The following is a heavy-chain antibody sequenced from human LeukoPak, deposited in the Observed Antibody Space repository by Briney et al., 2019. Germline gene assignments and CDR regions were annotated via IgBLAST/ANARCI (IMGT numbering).Heavy chain of an antibody. CDR2: IKHDGREK. CDR3: ARGARSLWFADLLTN. V-gene: IGHV3-7*01. CDR1: GFNFSNYW. D-gene: IGHD3-10*01. Sequence: PGGSLRLSCEGSGFNFSNYWMVWVRQAPGKGLEWVANIKHDGREKHFVDSVKGRFSISRDNAHNSLYLDMNNLRPEDTALYFCARGARSLWFADLLTNWGQGILVAVSS. J-gene: IGHJ4*02.